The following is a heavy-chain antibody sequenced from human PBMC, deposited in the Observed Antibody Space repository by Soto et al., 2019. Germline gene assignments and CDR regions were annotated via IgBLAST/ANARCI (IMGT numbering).Heavy chain of an antibody. CDR2: IEPNSGGT. CDR1: GYTFTGYY. Sequence: ASVKVSCKASGYTFTGYYMHWVRQAPGQGLEWMGWIEPNSGGTNYAQKFQGCVTMTRDTSISTAYMELSRLRSDDTAVYYCALDILTGYYAFDIWGQGTMVTVSS. J-gene: IGHJ3*02. V-gene: IGHV1-2*04. D-gene: IGHD3-9*01. CDR3: ALDILTGYYAFDI.